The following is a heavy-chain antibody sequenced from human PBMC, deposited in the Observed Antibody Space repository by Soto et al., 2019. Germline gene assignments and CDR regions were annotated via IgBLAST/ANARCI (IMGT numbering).Heavy chain of an antibody. CDR3: AKAPYGDYYYGMDV. CDR2: ISWNSGSI. Sequence: EVRLVESGGGLVQPGRSLRLSCAASGFTFDDYAMHWVRQAPGKGLEWVSGISWNSGSIGYADSVKGRFTISRDNAKNSLYLQMNSLRAEDTALYYCAKAPYGDYYYGMDVWGQGTTVTVSS. J-gene: IGHJ6*02. V-gene: IGHV3-9*01. D-gene: IGHD4-17*01. CDR1: GFTFDDYA.